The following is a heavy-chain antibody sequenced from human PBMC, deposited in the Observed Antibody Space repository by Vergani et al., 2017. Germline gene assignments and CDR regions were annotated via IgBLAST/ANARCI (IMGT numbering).Heavy chain of an antibody. CDR2: FYPGDSNT. J-gene: IGHJ6*02. Sequence: EVQLVQSGAEVKKPGESLKISCKGSGYSFTNYWIAWVRQMPGKGLEWMGIFYPGDSNTRYSPSFQGQVTFSADKSISTAYRQWSSLKAADTAIYYCAKSHGSGRNGMDVWGQGTTVAVS. D-gene: IGHD3-10*01. CDR1: GYSFTNYW. CDR3: AKSHGSGRNGMDV. V-gene: IGHV5-51*01.